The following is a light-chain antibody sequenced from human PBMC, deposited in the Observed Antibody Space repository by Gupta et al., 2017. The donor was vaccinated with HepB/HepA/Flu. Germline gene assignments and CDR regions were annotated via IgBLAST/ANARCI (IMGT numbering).Light chain of an antibody. CDR3: QQYCPSPPYT. Sequence: EIVLTPSPGTLSLSPGERATLSCRASQSVSGNYLAWYQQKSGQAPRLLIYGASTRATGVPDRFRGSGSVTDFTLTITRLEPEDFAVYYCQQYCPSPPYTFGQGTKLEIK. CDR1: QSVSGNY. V-gene: IGKV3-20*01. J-gene: IGKJ2*01. CDR2: GAS.